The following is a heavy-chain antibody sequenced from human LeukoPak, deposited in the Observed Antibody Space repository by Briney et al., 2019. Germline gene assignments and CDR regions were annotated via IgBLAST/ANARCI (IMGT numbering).Heavy chain of an antibody. D-gene: IGHD2-21*01. J-gene: IGHJ6*03. CDR3: ARRSYRGVISIYYYYYMDV. CDR1: DFTFSSYW. CDR2: INQDGTEK. V-gene: IGHV3-7*01. Sequence: GGSLRLSCAASDFTFSSYWMTWVRQAPGKGLEWVANINQDGTEKYYVDSVKGRLTISRDNAKNTMYLQMNRLRVEDAAVYYCARRSYRGVISIYYYYYMDVWGKGTPVTVSS.